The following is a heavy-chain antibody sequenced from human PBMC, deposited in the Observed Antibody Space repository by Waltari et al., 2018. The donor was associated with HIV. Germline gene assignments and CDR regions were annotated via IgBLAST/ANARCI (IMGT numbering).Heavy chain of an antibody. CDR3: TKEGGYCSGGNCYSVFDY. J-gene: IGHJ4*02. D-gene: IGHD2-15*01. Sequence: EVQLVESGGGLVKPGGSLRLSCAASGFTFRNAWMSWVRQAPGEXXXXXGSIKSQTDGGTTDYAEPVKGRFTISRDDSENTLYLQMNSLKTEDTAVYYCTKEGGYCSGGNCYSVFDYWGQGTLVTVSS. CDR2: IKSQTDGGTT. V-gene: IGHV3-15*01. CDR1: GFTFRNAW.